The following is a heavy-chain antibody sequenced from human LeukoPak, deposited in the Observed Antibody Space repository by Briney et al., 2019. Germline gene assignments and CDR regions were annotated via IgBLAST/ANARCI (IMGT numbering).Heavy chain of an antibody. CDR2: INPSGGST. CDR1: GFTFTSYY. J-gene: IGHJ5*02. Sequence: ASVKVSCKASGFTFTSYYMHWVRQAPGQGLEWMGIINPSGGSTSYPQKFQGRITLTRDTSTSTVYMELRSLRSEDTAIYYCARESGTRWFDPWGQGTLVTVSS. CDR3: ARESGTRWFDP. V-gene: IGHV1-46*01. D-gene: IGHD3-10*01.